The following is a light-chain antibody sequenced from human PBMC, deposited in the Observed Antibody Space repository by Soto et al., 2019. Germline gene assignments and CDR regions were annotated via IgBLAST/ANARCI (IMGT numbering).Light chain of an antibody. Sequence: DIQMTQSPSTLSASVGDRVTITCRASQSITTWLAWYQQKPGKAPNLLIHDASTLESGVPSRFSGSGSGTEFTLTISSLQPDDFATYYCQQYNSYLVTFGQGTRLEIK. CDR2: DAS. CDR1: QSITTW. V-gene: IGKV1-5*01. J-gene: IGKJ5*01. CDR3: QQYNSYLVT.